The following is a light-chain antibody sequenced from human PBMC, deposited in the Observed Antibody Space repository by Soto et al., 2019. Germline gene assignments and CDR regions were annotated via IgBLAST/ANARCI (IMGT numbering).Light chain of an antibody. CDR1: RSDIGAYNF. Sequence: QSALTQPASVSGSPGQSITISCTGTRSDIGAYNFVSWYQQHPGEVPKLILYDVNVRPSGVSNRFSGSKSGNTPSLTISGLQSEDGADYYCTSRTTSTNMISGGGTQLTV. CDR3: TSRTTSTNMI. J-gene: IGLJ2*01. CDR2: DVN. V-gene: IGLV2-14*03.